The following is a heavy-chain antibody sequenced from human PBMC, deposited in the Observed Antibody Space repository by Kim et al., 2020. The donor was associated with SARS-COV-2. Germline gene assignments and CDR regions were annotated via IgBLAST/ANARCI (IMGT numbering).Heavy chain of an antibody. Sequence: SETLSLTCAVYGGSFSGYYWSWIRQPPGKGLEWIGEINHSGSTNYNPSLKSRVTISVDTSKNQFSLKLSSVTAADTAVYYCARRWDSGSSGGIDYWGQGTLVTVSS. CDR3: ARRWDSGSSGGIDY. CDR1: GGSFSGYY. D-gene: IGHD3-22*01. CDR2: INHSGST. V-gene: IGHV4-34*01. J-gene: IGHJ4*02.